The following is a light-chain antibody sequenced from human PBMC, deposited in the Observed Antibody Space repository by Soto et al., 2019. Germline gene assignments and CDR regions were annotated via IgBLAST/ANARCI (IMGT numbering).Light chain of an antibody. V-gene: IGLV2-23*01. J-gene: IGLJ3*02. Sequence: QSALTQPASVSGSPGQSITISCTGTSSDVGSYNLVSWYQQHPGKAPKLMIYEGSKRPSGVSNRFSGSKSGKTASLTLSGLPAEDEADYYCCSYVGSSTWVFGGGTKLNVL. CDR1: SSDVGSYNL. CDR3: CSYVGSSTWV. CDR2: EGS.